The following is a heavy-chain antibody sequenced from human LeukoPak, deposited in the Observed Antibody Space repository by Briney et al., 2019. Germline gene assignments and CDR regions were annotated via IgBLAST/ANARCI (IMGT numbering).Heavy chain of an antibody. D-gene: IGHD3-16*02. CDR3: ARSRRVGGVIVPFDY. Sequence: GGSLRLSCSASGFTFSDYYMNWIRQAPGKGLEWVSYISATSTYTNYADSVKGRFTISRDNSKNTLYLQMNSLRAEDTAAYYCARSRRVGGVIVPFDYWGQGTLVTVSS. CDR1: GFTFSDYY. CDR2: ISATSTYT. V-gene: IGHV3-11*06. J-gene: IGHJ4*02.